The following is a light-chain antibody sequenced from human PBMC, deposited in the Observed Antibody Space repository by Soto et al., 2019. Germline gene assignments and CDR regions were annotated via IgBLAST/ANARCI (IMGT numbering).Light chain of an antibody. Sequence: DIVMTQTPLSLPFTPGQSSSISCSSSQSLLHSAGHNYLYVFLQKPGQSPQLLIYLGSNRASGVHDRFSGSGSGTDFTLKISRVEAEDVGVYYCMQALQTPTFGQGTRLEIK. CDR3: MQALQTPT. V-gene: IGKV2-28*01. CDR1: QSLLHSAGHNY. J-gene: IGKJ5*01. CDR2: LGS.